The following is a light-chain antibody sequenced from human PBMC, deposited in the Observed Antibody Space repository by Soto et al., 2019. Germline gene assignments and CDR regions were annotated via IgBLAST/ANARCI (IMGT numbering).Light chain of an antibody. J-gene: IGLJ1*01. CDR1: ISDIGGYNY. CDR2: EVT. CDR3: SSFTSTTTLYV. Sequence: QSVLTQPASVSGSPGQSITIPCTGTISDIGGYNYVSWYQQHPGTVPKLIIFEVTTRPSGVSNRFSGSKSGNTASLTISGLQADDEADYYCSSFTSTTTLYVFGTGTKVTVL. V-gene: IGLV2-14*01.